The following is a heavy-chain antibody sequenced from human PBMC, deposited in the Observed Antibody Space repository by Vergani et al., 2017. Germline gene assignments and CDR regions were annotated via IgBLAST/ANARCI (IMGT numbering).Heavy chain of an antibody. Sequence: QVQLQESGPGLVKPSETLSLTCTVSGGSISSYYWSWIRQPPGKGLEWIGYIYYSGSTNYKPSLKRRVTISVDTSKNQFSLKLSSVTAADTAVYYCARKGSSSWYGNWFDPWGQGTLVTVSS. J-gene: IGHJ5*02. CDR1: GGSISSYY. D-gene: IGHD6-13*01. CDR3: ARKGSSSWYGNWFDP. CDR2: IYYSGST. V-gene: IGHV4-59*01.